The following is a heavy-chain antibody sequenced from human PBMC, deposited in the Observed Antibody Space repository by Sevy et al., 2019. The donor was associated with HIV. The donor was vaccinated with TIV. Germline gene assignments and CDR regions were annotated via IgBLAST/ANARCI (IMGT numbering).Heavy chain of an antibody. CDR2: IYYSGST. CDR1: GGSISSYY. J-gene: IGHJ3*02. Sequence: SETLSLTCTVSGGSISSYYWSWIRQPPGKGLEWIGYIYYSGSTNYNPSLKSRVTISVDTSKNQFSLKLSSVTAADTAVYYCAREDYGGNSVAFDIWGQGTMVTVSS. D-gene: IGHD4-17*01. V-gene: IGHV4-59*01. CDR3: AREDYGGNSVAFDI.